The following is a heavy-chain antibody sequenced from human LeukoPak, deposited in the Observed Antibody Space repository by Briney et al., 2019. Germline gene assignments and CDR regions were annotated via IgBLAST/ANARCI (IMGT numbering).Heavy chain of an antibody. D-gene: IGHD3-22*01. Sequence: GESLKISCKGSGYSLTSYWISWVRQMPGKGLEWMGRIDPSDSYTNYSPSFQGHVTISADKSISTAYLQWSSLKASDTATYYCARHDADYYDSSGYPRDYWGQGTLVTVSS. J-gene: IGHJ4*02. CDR3: ARHDADYYDSSGYPRDY. CDR1: GYSLTSYW. CDR2: IDPSDSYT. V-gene: IGHV5-10-1*01.